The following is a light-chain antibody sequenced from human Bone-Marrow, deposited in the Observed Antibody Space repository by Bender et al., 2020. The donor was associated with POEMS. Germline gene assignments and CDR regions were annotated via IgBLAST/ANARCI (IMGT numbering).Light chain of an antibody. Sequence: QSALTQPASVSGSPGQSVTISCTGTSSDVGAYNYVSWYHQYPGKAPKLVIYEVSKRPSGVPDRFSGSRSGNTASLAITGLQSDDEAIYFCVAWDASLNGWVFGGGTKLTVL. CDR2: EVS. CDR3: VAWDASLNGWV. V-gene: IGLV2-8*01. CDR1: SSDVGAYNY. J-gene: IGLJ3*02.